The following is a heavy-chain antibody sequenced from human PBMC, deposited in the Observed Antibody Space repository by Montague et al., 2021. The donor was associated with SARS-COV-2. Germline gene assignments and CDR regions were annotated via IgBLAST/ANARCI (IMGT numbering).Heavy chain of an antibody. J-gene: IGHJ4*02. CDR2: IYTSGST. Sequence: TLSLTCTVSGGSISNGSYYWSWIRQPAGKGLEWIGRIYTSGSTNYNPSLKSRVTISADTSKNQFSLKMTSVTAADTAVYYCARVPVLASADYWGQGTLVPVSP. V-gene: IGHV4-61*02. CDR1: GGSISNGSYY. CDR3: ARVPVLASADY. D-gene: IGHD2-15*01.